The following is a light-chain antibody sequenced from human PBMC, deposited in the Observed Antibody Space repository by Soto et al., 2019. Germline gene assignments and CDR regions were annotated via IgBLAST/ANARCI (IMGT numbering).Light chain of an antibody. V-gene: IGKV1-5*01. CDR3: QQYESYWT. CDR1: QNIGSR. CDR2: DAS. J-gene: IGKJ1*01. Sequence: DIQMTQSPSTLSASVGDRVAITCRASQNIGSRLAWYQQKPDEAPKLLIYDASSLESGVPLRFGGSGSGTDFTLIISSLQPDDFATYYCQQYESYWTFGQGTKVELK.